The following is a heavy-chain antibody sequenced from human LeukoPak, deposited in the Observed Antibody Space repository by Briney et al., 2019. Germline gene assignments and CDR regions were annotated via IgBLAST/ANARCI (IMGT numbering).Heavy chain of an antibody. CDR1: GYTFTSYD. CDR3: ARARTTSGGCSSTSCYFNP. CDR2: INAGNGNT. D-gene: IGHD2-2*01. Sequence: GASVKVSCKASGYTFTSYDINWVRQATGQRLEWMGWINAGNGNTKYSQKFQGRVTITRDTSASTAYMELSSLRSEDTAVYYCARARTTSGGCSSTSCYFNPWGQGTLVTVSS. J-gene: IGHJ5*02. V-gene: IGHV1-3*01.